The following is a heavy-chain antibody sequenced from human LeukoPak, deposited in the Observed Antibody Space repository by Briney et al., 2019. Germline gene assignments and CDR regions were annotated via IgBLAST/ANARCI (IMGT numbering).Heavy chain of an antibody. D-gene: IGHD1-26*01. CDR1: GFTFSTYW. Sequence: GGSLRLSCAASGFTFSTYWMAWVRQAPGKGLEWVANIKGDESARHQADSVKGRFTISRDNTQNSLYLQMSNLRGDDTAVYYCARDVVGSPDYWGQGTLVTVSS. CDR2: IKGDESAR. J-gene: IGHJ4*02. V-gene: IGHV3-7*01. CDR3: ARDVVGSPDY.